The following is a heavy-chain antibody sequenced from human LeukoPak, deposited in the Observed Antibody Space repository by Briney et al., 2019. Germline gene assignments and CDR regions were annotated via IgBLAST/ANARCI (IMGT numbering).Heavy chain of an antibody. Sequence: ASVRVSCKTSGYTFSTYDINWLRQAAGQGLEWMGWMNPNSANTGFAQKFQGRAAITTDTSTATAYLELSGLTSEDTAVYYCAGAIRYQLPSDYWGQGTLVTASS. CDR1: GYTFSTYD. CDR3: AGAIRYQLPSDY. V-gene: IGHV1-8*02. CDR2: MNPNSANT. D-gene: IGHD2-2*01. J-gene: IGHJ4*02.